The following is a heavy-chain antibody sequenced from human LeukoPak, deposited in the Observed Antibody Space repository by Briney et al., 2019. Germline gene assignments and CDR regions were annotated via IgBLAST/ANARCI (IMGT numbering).Heavy chain of an antibody. Sequence: PGGSLRLSCAASGFTFSSYSMNWVRQAPGKGLEWVSSISSSSSYIYYADSVKGRFTISRDNAKNSLHLQMNSVRAEDTAVYYCARDGHYNSSGYYLWKYFQDWGQGTLVTVSS. CDR2: ISSSSSYI. V-gene: IGHV3-21*01. D-gene: IGHD3-22*01. CDR3: ARDGHYNSSGYYLWKYFQD. J-gene: IGHJ1*01. CDR1: GFTFSSYS.